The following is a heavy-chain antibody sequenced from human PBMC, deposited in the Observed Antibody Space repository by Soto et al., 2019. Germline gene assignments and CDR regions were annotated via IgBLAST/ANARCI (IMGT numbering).Heavy chain of an antibody. CDR3: ARETNGFMGAIAPAGYYYYGMDV. J-gene: IGHJ6*02. CDR2: FSSSSSYI. Sequence: SLRLSCAASGFTFSSYSMNWVRQAPGKGLEWVSSFSSSSSYIYYADSVKGRFTISRDNAKNSLYLQMNSLRAEDTAVYYCARETNGFMGAIAPAGYYYYGMDVWGQGTTVTVSS. CDR1: GFTFSSYS. V-gene: IGHV3-21*04. D-gene: IGHD1-26*01.